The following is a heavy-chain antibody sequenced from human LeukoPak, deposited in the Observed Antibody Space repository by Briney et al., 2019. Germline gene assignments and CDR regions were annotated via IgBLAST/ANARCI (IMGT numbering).Heavy chain of an antibody. CDR2: INPNSGGT. V-gene: IGHV1-2*02. Sequence: GASVKVSCKASGYTFTGYYMHWVRQAPGQGLEWMGWINPNSGGTNYAQKFQGRVTMTRDTSISTAYMELSRLRSDDTAVYYCARERKLGYCSSTSCYAVSLGYWGQGTLVTVSS. CDR3: ARERKLGYCSSTSCYAVSLGY. J-gene: IGHJ4*02. D-gene: IGHD2-2*01. CDR1: GYTFTGYY.